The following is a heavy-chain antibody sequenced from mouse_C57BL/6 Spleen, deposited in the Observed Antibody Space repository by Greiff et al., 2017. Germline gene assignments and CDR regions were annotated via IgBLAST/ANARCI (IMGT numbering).Heavy chain of an antibody. Sequence: QVQLQQSDAELVKPGASVKISCKVSGYTFTDYTIHWMKQRPEQGLEWIGYIYPRDGSTKYNEKFKGKATLTADKSSSTAYMQLNSLTSEDAAVYFCARCYYYSNYGDYFDYWGQGTTRTV. CDR2: IYPRDGST. J-gene: IGHJ2*01. D-gene: IGHD2-5*01. CDR3: ARCYYYSNYGDYFDY. V-gene: IGHV1-78*01. CDR1: GYTFTDYT.